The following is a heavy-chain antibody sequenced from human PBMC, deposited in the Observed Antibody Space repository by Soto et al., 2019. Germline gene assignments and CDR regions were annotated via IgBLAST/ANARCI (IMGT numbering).Heavy chain of an antibody. CDR1: GFTFSTYW. V-gene: IGHV3-7*01. CDR2: MDQDGVET. D-gene: IGHD3-16*01. J-gene: IGHJ4*02. CDR3: VCGGNFFIY. Sequence: EVQLVESGGGLVQPGGSLRLSCAASGFTFSTYWMTWVRQPPGKGLEWVANMDQDGVETYYVDSVRGQFTVSRENAKNSLYLQMNSLRVEDTAVYYCVCGGNFFIYWGQGTLVTVSP.